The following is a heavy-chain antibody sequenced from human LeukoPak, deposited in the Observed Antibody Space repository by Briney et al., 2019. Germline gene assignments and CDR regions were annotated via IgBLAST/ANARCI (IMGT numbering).Heavy chain of an antibody. Sequence: GGSLRLSCAASGFTFSSYSMNWVRQAPGKGLEWVSSISSSSSYIYYADSVKGRFTISRDNARNSLYLQTNSLRAEDTAVYYCARAVHDYGFDFWGQGTLVTVSS. V-gene: IGHV3-21*01. CDR1: GFTFSSYS. CDR2: ISSSSSYI. CDR3: ARAVHDYGFDF. J-gene: IGHJ4*02. D-gene: IGHD4-17*01.